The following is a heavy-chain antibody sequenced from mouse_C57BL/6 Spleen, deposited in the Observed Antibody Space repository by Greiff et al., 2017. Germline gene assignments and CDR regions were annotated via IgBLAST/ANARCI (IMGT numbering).Heavy chain of an antibody. CDR1: GYSITSGYY. D-gene: IGHD2-4*01. Sequence: VQLQQSGPGLVKPSQSLSLTCSVTGYSITSGYYWNWIRQFPGNKLEWMGYISYDGSNNYNPSLKNRISITRDTSKNQFFLKLNSVTTEDTATYYCARAGDYPDYWGQGTTLTVSS. CDR3: ARAGDYPDY. CDR2: ISYDGSN. J-gene: IGHJ2*01. V-gene: IGHV3-6*01.